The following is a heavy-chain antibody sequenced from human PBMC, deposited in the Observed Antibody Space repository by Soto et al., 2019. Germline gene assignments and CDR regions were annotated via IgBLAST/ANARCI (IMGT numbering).Heavy chain of an antibody. CDR1: GGSFSGYY. D-gene: IGHD2-2*01. CDR3: ARGECSSVYCFTRGALDF. Sequence: QVQLQQWGAGLLKPSETLSLTCEVHGGSFSGYYWTWIRQTPGKGLEWIGEISHSGTTNYQPSLTSRVTISADPSKKEFSLNLTSVTAADSGVYYCARGECSSVYCFTRGALDFWGQGTVVIVSS. J-gene: IGHJ3*01. V-gene: IGHV4-34*01. CDR2: ISHSGTT.